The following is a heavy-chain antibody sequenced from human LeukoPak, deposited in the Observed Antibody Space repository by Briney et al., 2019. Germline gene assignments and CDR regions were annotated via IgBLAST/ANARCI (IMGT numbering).Heavy chain of an antibody. CDR2: ISDSGGSR. CDR1: GVTYRTDA. D-gene: IGHD3-22*01. Sequence: GGSLRLSCVASGVTYRTDAMRWVRQAQGKGLEWVAAISDSGGSRHYADSVKGRFSISRDNSKSTLYLQMNSLRAEHTPLYHCVTFYYDSSGSYVHYWGQGTLVTVSS. J-gene: IGHJ4*02. V-gene: IGHV3-23*01. CDR3: VTFYYDSSGSYVHY.